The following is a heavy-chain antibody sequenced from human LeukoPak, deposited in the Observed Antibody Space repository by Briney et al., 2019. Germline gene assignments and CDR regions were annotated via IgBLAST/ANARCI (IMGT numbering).Heavy chain of an antibody. CDR3: ARDSFYDSSGYYYYGMDV. Sequence: GGSLRLSCAASGFTFSSYAMSWVRQAPGKGLEWVSAISGSGGSTYYADSVKGRFTISRDNSKNTLYLQMNSLRAEDTAVYYCARDSFYDSSGYYYYGMDVWGQGTTVTVSS. J-gene: IGHJ6*02. V-gene: IGHV3-23*01. D-gene: IGHD3-22*01. CDR2: ISGSGGST. CDR1: GFTFSSYA.